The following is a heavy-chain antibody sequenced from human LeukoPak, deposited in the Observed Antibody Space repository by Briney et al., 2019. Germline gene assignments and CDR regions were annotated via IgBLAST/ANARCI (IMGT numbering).Heavy chain of an antibody. CDR2: IYPGDSDT. Sequence: GSSLKICYKGSGYNFGTYLICWVRQMPGKGLGWMGTIYPGDSDTTYSPSFQGQVTISADKSISTAYLQWSSLKASDTAVYYCARREVATYYFDWWGQGTLVTVSS. CDR3: ARREVATYYFDW. V-gene: IGHV5-51*01. CDR1: GYNFGTYL. D-gene: IGHD5-12*01. J-gene: IGHJ4*02.